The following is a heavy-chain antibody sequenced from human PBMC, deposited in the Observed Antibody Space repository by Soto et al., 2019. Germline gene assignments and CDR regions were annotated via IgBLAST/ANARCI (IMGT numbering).Heavy chain of an antibody. CDR3: ARVGYCSGGSCYGYYYYYGMDV. V-gene: IGHV4-31*03. CDR2: IYYGGST. CDR1: SGSISSGGYY. D-gene: IGHD2-15*01. J-gene: IGHJ6*01. Sequence: ASETLSLTCTVSSGSISSGGYYWSWIRQHPGKGLEWIGYIYYGGSTYYNPSLKSRVTISVDTSKNQFSLKLNSVTAADTAVYYCARVGYCSGGSCYGYYYYYGMDVWGKGPRSPSP.